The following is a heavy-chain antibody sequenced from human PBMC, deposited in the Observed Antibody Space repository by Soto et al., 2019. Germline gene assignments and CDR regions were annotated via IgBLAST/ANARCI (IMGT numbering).Heavy chain of an antibody. V-gene: IGHV4-30-2*01. CDR1: GGSISSGGYS. CDR2: IYHSGST. D-gene: IGHD2-15*01. CDR3: ARGYCSGGSCYHDY. J-gene: IGHJ4*02. Sequence: QLQLQESGSGLVKPSQTLSLTCAVSGGSISSGGYSWSWIRQPPGKGLEWIGYIYHSGSTYYNPSLKSRVTISVDRSKNQFYLKLSSVTAADTAVYYCARGYCSGGSCYHDYWGQGTLVTVSS.